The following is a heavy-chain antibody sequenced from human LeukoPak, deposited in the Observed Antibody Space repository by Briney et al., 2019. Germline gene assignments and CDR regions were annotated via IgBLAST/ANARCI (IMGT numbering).Heavy chain of an antibody. D-gene: IGHD1/OR15-1a*01. CDR2: ISGSGGTT. CDR1: GFTFTKYG. J-gene: IGHJ4*02. V-gene: IGHV3-23*01. CDR3: AKVRANRFASFDY. Sequence: GGSLRLSCAASGFTFTKYGMSWVRQAPGKGLEWVSGISGSGGTTYYADSVKGRFTISRDNSKITLYLQMNSLRAEDTAVYYCAKVRANRFASFDYWGQGTLVTVSS.